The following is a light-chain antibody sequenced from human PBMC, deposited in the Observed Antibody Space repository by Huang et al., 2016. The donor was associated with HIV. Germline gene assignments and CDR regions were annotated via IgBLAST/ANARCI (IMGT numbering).Light chain of an antibody. J-gene: IGKJ1*01. Sequence: DIQMTQSPSSLSASVGDRVTITCRASQSISNYLNWYQQKPGKAPKLLIYAASSLQSGVPSRFSGSGAGTDFTLTISSLQPEDFATYYWQQSYRTPRTFGQGTKVEIK. CDR2: AAS. CDR1: QSISNY. CDR3: QQSYRTPRT. V-gene: IGKV1-39*01.